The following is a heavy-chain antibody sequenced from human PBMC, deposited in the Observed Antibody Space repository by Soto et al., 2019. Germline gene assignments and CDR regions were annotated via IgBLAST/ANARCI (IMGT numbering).Heavy chain of an antibody. J-gene: IGHJ4*02. CDR2: INPNSGGT. D-gene: IGHD3-22*01. Sequence: EASVKVSCKASGYTFTGYYMHWVRQAPGQGLERMGWINPNSGGTNYAQKFQGWVTMTRDTSISTAYMELSRLRSDDTSVYFCARESNYYDSSGLDYWGQGTLVTVSS. V-gene: IGHV1-2*04. CDR1: GYTFTGYY. CDR3: ARESNYYDSSGLDY.